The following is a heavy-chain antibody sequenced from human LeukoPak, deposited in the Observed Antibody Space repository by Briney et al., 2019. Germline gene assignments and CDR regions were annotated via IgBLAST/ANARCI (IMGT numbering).Heavy chain of an antibody. CDR1: GGSISSSSYY. CDR2: IYYSGST. V-gene: IGHV4-39*07. J-gene: IGHJ4*02. D-gene: IGHD3-9*01. Sequence: SETLSLTCTVSGGSISSSSYYWGWIRQPPGKGLEWIGSIYYSGSTYYNPSLKSRVTISVDTSKNQFSLKLSSVTAADTAVYYCARDRFDWLFVDYWGQGTLVTVSS. CDR3: ARDRFDWLFVDY.